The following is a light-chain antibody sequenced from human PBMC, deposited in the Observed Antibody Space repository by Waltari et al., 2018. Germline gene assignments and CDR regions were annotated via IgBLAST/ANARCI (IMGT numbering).Light chain of an antibody. Sequence: SYELTQPPSVSVSPGQTARITCSGDALPKQYAYWYQQKPGQAPVLVIYKDSERPSGIPGRFSGSSSGTTVTLTISGGQAEDEADYDCQSADSSGTYVVFGGGTKLTVL. CDR3: QSADSSGTYVV. CDR2: KDS. V-gene: IGLV3-25*03. J-gene: IGLJ2*01. CDR1: ALPKQY.